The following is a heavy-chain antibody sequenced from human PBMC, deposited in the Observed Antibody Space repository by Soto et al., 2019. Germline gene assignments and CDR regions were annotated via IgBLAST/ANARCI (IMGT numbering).Heavy chain of an antibody. Sequence: PSETLSLTCAVSGGSISSGGYSWNWIRQPPGKGLEWIGYIYHSGSTYYNPSLNSRVTVSVDTSKNQFSLKVTSVTAADTAVYYCARLHGYCISSSCHGHYAMDVWGQGTTVTVSS. D-gene: IGHD2-2*01. V-gene: IGHV4-30-2*03. CDR1: GGSISSGGYS. CDR3: ARLHGYCISSSCHGHYAMDV. J-gene: IGHJ6*02. CDR2: IYHSGST.